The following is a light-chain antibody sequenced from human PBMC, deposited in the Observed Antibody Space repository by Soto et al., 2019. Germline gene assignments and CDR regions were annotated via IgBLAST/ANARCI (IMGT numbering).Light chain of an antibody. CDR1: QSVSSSY. Sequence: EIVLTQSPGTLSLSPGERATLSCRASQSVSSSYLAWYQQKPGQAPRLLLYATSDRATGIPDRFSDSGSGTDFTLPISRLEPEDFAVYYCKHYGTSALFGPGTKVDIK. CDR3: KHYGTSAL. CDR2: ATS. V-gene: IGKV3-20*01. J-gene: IGKJ3*01.